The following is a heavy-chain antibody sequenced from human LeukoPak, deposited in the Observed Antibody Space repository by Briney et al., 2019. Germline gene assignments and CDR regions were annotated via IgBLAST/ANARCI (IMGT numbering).Heavy chain of an antibody. CDR1: GGSISSGSYY. CDR2: IYTSGST. J-gene: IGHJ4*02. V-gene: IGHV4-61*02. Sequence: PSETLSLTCTVSGGSISSGSYYWSWIRQLAGKGLEWIGRIYTSGSTNYNPSLKSRVTISVDTSKNQFSLKLSSVTAADTAVYYCARQRWLQQIDYWGQGTLVTVSS. D-gene: IGHD5-24*01. CDR3: ARQRWLQQIDY.